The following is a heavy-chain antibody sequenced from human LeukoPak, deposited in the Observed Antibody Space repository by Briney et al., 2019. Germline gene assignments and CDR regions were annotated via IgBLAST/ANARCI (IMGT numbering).Heavy chain of an antibody. J-gene: IGHJ6*03. CDR3: ARAGYSSSWYHISRYYYYYMDV. D-gene: IGHD6-13*01. CDR1: GGSISSYY. V-gene: IGHV4-59*08. CDR2: IYYSGST. Sequence: KSSETLSLTCTVSGGSISSYYWSWIRQPPGKGLEWIGYIYYSGSTNYNPSLKSRVTISVDTSKNQFSLKLSSVTAADTAVYYCARAGYSSSWYHISRYYYYYMDVWGKGTTVTISS.